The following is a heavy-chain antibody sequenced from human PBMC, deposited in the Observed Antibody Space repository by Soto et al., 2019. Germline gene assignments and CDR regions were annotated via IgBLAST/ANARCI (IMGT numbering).Heavy chain of an antibody. J-gene: IGHJ2*01. CDR2: IYYSGST. CDR1: GVSISSYY. V-gene: IGHV4-59*01. CDR3: ARGRGGYFAL. Sequence: QVQLQESGPGLVKPSETLSLTCTVSGVSISSYYWSWIRQPPGKGLEWIGYIYYSGSTNYNPSLKSRVTTSVDTSKNQFSLKLSSVTAADTAVYYCARGRGGYFALWGRGTRVTVSS.